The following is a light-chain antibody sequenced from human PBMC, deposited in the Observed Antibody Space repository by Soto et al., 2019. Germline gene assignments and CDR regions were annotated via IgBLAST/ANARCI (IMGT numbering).Light chain of an antibody. J-gene: IGLJ2*01. CDR3: QTADTSLSVV. CDR1: SSNIGAGYG. Sequence: VLTQPPSVSGAPGQKVTISCTGSSSNIGAGYGVHWYQQLPGAAPKLLIYGNTNRPSGVPDRFSGSQSDTSASLAITGLQAEDEADYYCQTADTSLSVVFGGGTKLTVL. CDR2: GNT. V-gene: IGLV1-40*01.